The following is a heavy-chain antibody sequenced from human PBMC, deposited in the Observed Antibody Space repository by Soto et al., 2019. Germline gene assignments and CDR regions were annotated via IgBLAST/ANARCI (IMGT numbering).Heavy chain of an antibody. CDR3: AREGLGFDF. CDR2: IYSTGNS. V-gene: IGHV4-59*10. J-gene: IGHJ4*02. Sequence: AETLSLTCFVDGDSIRDYFWSWIRQPAGKGLEWLGRIYSTGNSNENPSLKSRVSLSVDTSKNQFSLRLKSMTAADTAVYYCAREGLGFDFWGQGALVTVSS. CDR1: GDSIRDYF. D-gene: IGHD3-16*01.